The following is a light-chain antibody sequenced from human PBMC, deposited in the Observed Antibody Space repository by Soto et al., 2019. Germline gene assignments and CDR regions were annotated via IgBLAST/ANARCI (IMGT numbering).Light chain of an antibody. CDR3: QQYGRPPAT. CDR2: TAS. V-gene: IGKV3-20*01. CDR1: QSVSNNY. Sequence: EIVLTQSPGTLSLSPGERATLSCRASQSVSNNYLAWYQRKPGQTPRLLIYTASSRAAGVPDRFSGSGSGTDFTLTISRLEPGDFAVYYCQQYGRPPATLGQGTKVDIK. J-gene: IGKJ1*01.